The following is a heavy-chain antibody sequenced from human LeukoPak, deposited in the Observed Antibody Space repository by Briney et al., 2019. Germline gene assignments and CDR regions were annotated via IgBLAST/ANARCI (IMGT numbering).Heavy chain of an antibody. CDR3: AKDHRPYEYDSGDYYYVRGKDAFDI. J-gene: IGHJ3*02. CDR2: ILYNGST. CDR1: VDSISRHF. D-gene: IGHD3-22*01. Sequence: SETLSLTCTVSVDSISRHFWSWIRQPPGKGLEWIGYILYNGSTNYNPSLKSRVIISGDASKKQFSLKLSSVTAADTAVYYCAKDHRPYEYDSGDYYYVRGKDAFDIWGQGTMVTVSS. V-gene: IGHV4-59*11.